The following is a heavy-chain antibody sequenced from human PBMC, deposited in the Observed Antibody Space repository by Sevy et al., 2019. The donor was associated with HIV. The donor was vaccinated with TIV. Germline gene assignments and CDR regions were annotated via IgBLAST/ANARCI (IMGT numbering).Heavy chain of an antibody. CDR3: ARQPAGGRGGY. D-gene: IGHD3-10*01. Sequence: TLSLTCTVSGGSVSSSTYYWGWIRQPPGKGLEWIGSIYYSGSTYYSPSLKSRVTISIDTSKNQFSLKLNSVTAADTAMYYGARQPAGGRGGYWGQGTLVTVSS. J-gene: IGHJ4*02. CDR1: GGSVSSSTYY. V-gene: IGHV4-39*01. CDR2: IYYSGST.